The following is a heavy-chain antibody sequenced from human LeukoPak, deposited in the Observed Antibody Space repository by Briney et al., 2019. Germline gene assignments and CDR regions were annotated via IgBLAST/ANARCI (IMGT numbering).Heavy chain of an antibody. CDR3: ASCRRDGYNYLPRGGFDY. V-gene: IGHV4-34*01. D-gene: IGHD5-24*01. CDR1: GGSFSGYY. J-gene: IGHJ4*02. Sequence: PSETLSRTCAVYGGSFSGYYWSWIRQPPGKGLEWIGEINHSGSTNYNPSLKSRVTISVDTSKNQFSLKLSSVTAADTAVYYCASCRRDGYNYLPRGGFDYWGQGTLVTISS. CDR2: INHSGST.